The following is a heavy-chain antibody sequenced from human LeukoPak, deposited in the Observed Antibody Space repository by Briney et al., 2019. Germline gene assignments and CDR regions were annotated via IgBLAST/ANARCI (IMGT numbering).Heavy chain of an antibody. CDR2: NSSGSHTI. CDR3: ATLNYYSGSGSYYSDY. CDR1: EFTFSDYY. J-gene: IGHJ4*02. Sequence: PGGSLRLSCEASEFTFSDYYMSWVRQAPGKGLEWVSCNSSGSHTISYADSVKGRFTISRDNAKNSLYLQMNSLRAEDTAVYYCATLNYYSGSGSYYSDYWGQGTLVTVPS. V-gene: IGHV3-11*04. D-gene: IGHD3-10*01.